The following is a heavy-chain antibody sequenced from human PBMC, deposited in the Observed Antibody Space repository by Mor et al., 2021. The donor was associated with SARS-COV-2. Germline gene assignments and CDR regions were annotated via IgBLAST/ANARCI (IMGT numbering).Heavy chain of an antibody. Sequence: GRFTISTDGAKNSLYLEMNSLRAEDTAIYYCTRAGALTAARHYYDYWGQGTLVTVSS. V-gene: IGHV3-11*05. J-gene: IGHJ4*02. CDR3: TRAGALTAARHYYDY. D-gene: IGHD2-21*02.